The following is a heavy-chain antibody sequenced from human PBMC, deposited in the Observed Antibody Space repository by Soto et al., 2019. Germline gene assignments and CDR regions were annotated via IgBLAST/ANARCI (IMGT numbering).Heavy chain of an antibody. Sequence: QLQLQESGPGLVKPSETLSLTCTVSGGSISSSSYYWGWIRQPPGKGLEWIGSIYYSGSTYYNPSLKSRVTISVDTSKNQFSLKLSSVTAADTAVYYCARPGGGSSNQVWYFDLWGRGTLVTVSS. CDR1: GGSISSSSYY. CDR2: IYYSGST. J-gene: IGHJ2*01. CDR3: ARPGGGSSNQVWYFDL. D-gene: IGHD3-16*01. V-gene: IGHV4-39*01.